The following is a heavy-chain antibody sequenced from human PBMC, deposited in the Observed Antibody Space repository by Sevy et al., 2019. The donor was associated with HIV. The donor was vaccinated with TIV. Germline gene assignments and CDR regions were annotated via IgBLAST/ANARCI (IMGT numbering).Heavy chain of an antibody. V-gene: IGHV4-30-4*01. D-gene: IGHD3-22*01. Sequence: SETLSLTCTVSGGSISSGDYYWSWIRQPPGKGLESIGYIYYSGSTYYNPSLKSRVTISVDTSKNQFSLKLSSVTAADTAVYYCARARYYDSSGSTFDYWGQGTLVTVSS. CDR2: IYYSGST. CDR3: ARARYYDSSGSTFDY. CDR1: GGSISSGDYY. J-gene: IGHJ4*02.